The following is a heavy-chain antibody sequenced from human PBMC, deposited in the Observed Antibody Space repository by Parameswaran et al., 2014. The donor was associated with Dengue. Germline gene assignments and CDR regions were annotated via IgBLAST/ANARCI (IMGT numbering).Heavy chain of an antibody. Sequence: VRQGSREGAGVGSQAISGSGGSTYYADSVKGRFTISRDNSKNTLYLQMNSLRAEDTAVYYCANPDLGDRLGTIFGVVTYTGFDYWGQGTLVTVSS. V-gene: IGHV3-23*01. J-gene: IGHJ4*02. D-gene: IGHD3-3*01. CDR3: ANPDLGDRLGTIFGVVTYTGFDY. CDR2: ISGSGGST.